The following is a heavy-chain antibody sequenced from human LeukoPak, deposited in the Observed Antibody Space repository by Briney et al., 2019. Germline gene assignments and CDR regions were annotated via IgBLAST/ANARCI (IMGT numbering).Heavy chain of an antibody. CDR2: FDPEDGET. CDR1: GYTLTELS. J-gene: IGHJ2*01. D-gene: IGHD6-19*01. CDR3: ATGTYSSGWVAWYFDL. V-gene: IGHV1-24*01. Sequence: ASVKVSCKVSGYTLTELSMHWVRQAPGKGLECMGGFDPEDGETIYAQKFQGRVTVNEATSTDTAYMELSSLRSEDTAVYYCATGTYSSGWVAWYFDLWGRGTLVTVSS.